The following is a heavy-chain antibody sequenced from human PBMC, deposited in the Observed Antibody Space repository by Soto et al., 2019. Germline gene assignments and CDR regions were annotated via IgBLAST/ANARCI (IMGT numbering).Heavy chain of an antibody. CDR2: IDPSDSYT. D-gene: IGHD1-20*01. Sequence: ESLKISCKGSGYSFTSYWISWVRQMPGKGLEWMGRIDPSDSYTNYSPSFQGHVTISADKSISTAYLQWSSLKASDTAMYYCARSPRVTGTTPGYYGMDVWGQGTTVTVSS. CDR1: GYSFTSYW. CDR3: ARSPRVTGTTPGYYGMDV. J-gene: IGHJ6*02. V-gene: IGHV5-10-1*01.